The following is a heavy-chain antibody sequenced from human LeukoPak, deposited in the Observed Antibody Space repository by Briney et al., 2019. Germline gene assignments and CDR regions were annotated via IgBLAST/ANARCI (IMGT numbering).Heavy chain of an antibody. Sequence: GSLRLSCAASGFTFSGYTMNWVRQAPGKGLEWIGYIDYSGSTNYNPSLKSRVTISVDTSKNQFSLKLSSVTAADTAVYYCARIGHEDYYFDYWGQGTLVTVSS. J-gene: IGHJ4*02. CDR1: GFTFSGYT. CDR3: ARIGHEDYYFDY. V-gene: IGHV4-59*01. CDR2: IDYSGST.